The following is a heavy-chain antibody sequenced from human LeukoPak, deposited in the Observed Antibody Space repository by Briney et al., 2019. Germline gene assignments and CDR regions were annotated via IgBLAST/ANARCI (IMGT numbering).Heavy chain of an antibody. CDR3: ASQGLGYCTGGSCGSLDY. V-gene: IGHV3-33*01. CDR2: IWYDGSDK. Sequence: GGSLRLSCVASGFIFSTYGMHWVRQAPGKGLEWVAVIWYDGSDKYYADSVKGRFTISRDNSKNTLYLQMNSVRAEDTAVYYCASQGLGYCTGGSCGSLDYWGQGTLVTVSS. D-gene: IGHD2-15*01. J-gene: IGHJ4*02. CDR1: GFIFSTYG.